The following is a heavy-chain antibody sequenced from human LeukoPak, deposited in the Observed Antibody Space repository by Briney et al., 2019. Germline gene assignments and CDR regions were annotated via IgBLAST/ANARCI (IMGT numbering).Heavy chain of an antibody. Sequence: AGGSLRLSCAASGFTFSNYQMNWVRQAPGKGLEWVSYISSDGKTVNYADSVEGRFTISRDNAKYSLFLQLNGLRGEDTAVYYCARGYYDSGTSYYFDYWGQGTLVTVSS. D-gene: IGHD3-22*01. CDR3: ARGYYDSGTSYYFDY. V-gene: IGHV3-48*03. CDR2: ISSDGKTV. J-gene: IGHJ4*02. CDR1: GFTFSNYQ.